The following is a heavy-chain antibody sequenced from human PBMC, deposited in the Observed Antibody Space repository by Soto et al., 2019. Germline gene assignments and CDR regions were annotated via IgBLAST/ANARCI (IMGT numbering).Heavy chain of an antibody. V-gene: IGHV3-23*01. CDR2: ISGSGDSA. CDR1: RFTFSSYA. D-gene: IGHD3-10*01. Sequence: GGSLRLSCAASRFTFSSYAMSWVRQAPGKGLEWVSVISGSGDSANYADSVKGRFTISRDNSKNTLYLEMSNLRSEDTAVYYCAKIRDLVRGGFDYWGQGTLVTVSS. J-gene: IGHJ4*02. CDR3: AKIRDLVRGGFDY.